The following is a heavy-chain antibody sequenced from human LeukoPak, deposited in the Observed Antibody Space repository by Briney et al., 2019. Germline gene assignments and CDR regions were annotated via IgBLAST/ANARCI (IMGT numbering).Heavy chain of an antibody. CDR3: ASHSSSRVSWI. CDR2: INPNSGGT. Sequence: ASVTVSCKASGYTFTGYYIHWVRQAPGQGLEWMGWINPNSGGTKSAQRFQGRVTMSRDTSTSTAFMELSSLRSDDTAMYHCASHSSSRVSWIWGQGTMVTVSS. V-gene: IGHV1-2*02. J-gene: IGHJ3*02. D-gene: IGHD6-13*01. CDR1: GYTFTGYY.